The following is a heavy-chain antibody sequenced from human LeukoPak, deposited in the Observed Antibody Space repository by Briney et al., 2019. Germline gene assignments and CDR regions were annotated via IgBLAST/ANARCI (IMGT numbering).Heavy chain of an antibody. V-gene: IGHV1-18*01. Sequence: ASVKVSCKASGYTFTSYGISWVRQAPGQGLEWMGWISAYNGNTNYAQKFQGRVTITADESTSTAYMELSSLRSEDTAVYHCARDGKAVTTPSTDAFDIWGQGTMVTVSS. D-gene: IGHD4-17*01. J-gene: IGHJ3*02. CDR1: GYTFTSYG. CDR2: ISAYNGNT. CDR3: ARDGKAVTTPSTDAFDI.